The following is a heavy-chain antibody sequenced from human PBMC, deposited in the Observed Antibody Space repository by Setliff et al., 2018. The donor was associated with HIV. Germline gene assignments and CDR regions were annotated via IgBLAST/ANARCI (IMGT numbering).Heavy chain of an antibody. D-gene: IGHD3-10*01. CDR3: ARDHVFGSRTGFDP. CDR1: GGSISGHY. J-gene: IGHJ5*02. Sequence: PSETLSLTCTVSGGSISGHYWSWIRQPPGKGLEWIAYIFYTGSTNYNPSLKSRVTISVDTSKNQFFLKLSSVTAADTAVYYCARDHVFGSRTGFDPWGPGILVTVSS. CDR2: IFYTGST. V-gene: IGHV4-59*11.